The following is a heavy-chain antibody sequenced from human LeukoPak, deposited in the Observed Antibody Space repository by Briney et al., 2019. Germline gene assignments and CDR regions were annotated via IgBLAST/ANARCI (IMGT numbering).Heavy chain of an antibody. J-gene: IGHJ6*02. CDR1: GGTFSSYA. CDR3: ARVPSSGWYSDYYYGMDV. Sequence: ASVKVSCKASGGTFSSYAISWVRQAPGQGLEWMGWISAYNGNTNYAQKLQGRVTITTDTSTSTAYMELRSLRSDDTAVYYCARVPSSGWYSDYYYGMDVWGQGTTVTVSS. CDR2: ISAYNGNT. V-gene: IGHV1-18*01. D-gene: IGHD6-19*01.